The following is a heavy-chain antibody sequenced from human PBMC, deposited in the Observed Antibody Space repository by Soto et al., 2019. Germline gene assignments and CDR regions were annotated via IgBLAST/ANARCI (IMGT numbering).Heavy chain of an antibody. D-gene: IGHD3-10*01. CDR1: GGSLSSYY. Sequence: QVQLQESGPGLVKPSETLSLTCTVSGGSLSSYYWSWIRQPPGKGLECIGYIYHRGTTNYSPSLKSRVTISADMSKNQFSLTLSSVTAADTAVYYCARAIRRGGGFDYWGQGTLVTVSS. CDR2: IYHRGTT. V-gene: IGHV4-59*01. J-gene: IGHJ4*02. CDR3: ARAIRRGGGFDY.